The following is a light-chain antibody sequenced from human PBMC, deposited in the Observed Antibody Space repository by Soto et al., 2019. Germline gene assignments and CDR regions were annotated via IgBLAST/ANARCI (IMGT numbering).Light chain of an antibody. CDR2: DVT. J-gene: IGLJ2*01. CDR1: SSDVGNDNF. Sequence: QSVLTQPASVSGSPGQSITISCTGTSSDVGNDNFVSWYQQHPGKAPKLMIYDVTHRPSGVSNRCSGSKSGNTASLSISGLQAEDEADYYCSSYPSTNIVLFGGGTKLTVL. CDR3: SSYPSTNIVL. V-gene: IGLV2-14*03.